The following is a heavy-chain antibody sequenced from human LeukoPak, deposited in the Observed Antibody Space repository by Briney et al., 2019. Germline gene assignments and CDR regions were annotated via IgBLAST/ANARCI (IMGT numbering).Heavy chain of an antibody. CDR3: AREYTAWVFDY. CDR2: ISSSGSTI. V-gene: IGHV3-48*03. D-gene: IGHD5-18*01. J-gene: IGHJ4*02. Sequence: QPGGSLRLSCAASGFTFSSYAMSWVRQAPGKGLEWVSYISSSGSTIYYADSVKGRFTISRDNAKNSLYLQMNSLRAEDTAVYYCAREYTAWVFDYWGQGTLVTVSS. CDR1: GFTFSSYA.